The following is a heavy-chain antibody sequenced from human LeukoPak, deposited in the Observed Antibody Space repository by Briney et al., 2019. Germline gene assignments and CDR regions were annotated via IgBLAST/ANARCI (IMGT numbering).Heavy chain of an antibody. V-gene: IGHV1-8*01. CDR3: ARMALAAAGKSLGY. Sequence: ASVKVSCKASGYTFTSYEINWVRQATGQGLEWMGWMNPNSGNTSYAQKFQGRVTMTRNTSISTAYMELSSLRSEDTAVYYCARMALAAAGKSLGYWGQGTLVTVSS. J-gene: IGHJ4*02. CDR1: GYTFTSYE. CDR2: MNPNSGNT. D-gene: IGHD6-13*01.